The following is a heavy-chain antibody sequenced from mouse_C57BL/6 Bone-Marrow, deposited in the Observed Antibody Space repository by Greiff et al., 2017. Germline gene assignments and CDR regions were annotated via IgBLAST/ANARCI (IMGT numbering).Heavy chain of an antibody. D-gene: IGHD6-1*01. Sequence: VQLPQPGPELVKPGASVKLPCKASGYTFTDYNMDWVKQSHGKSLEWIGDINPNNGGTIYKQKFKGKATLTVDKSSSTAYMELCSLTSEDSAVDYCANDRLSSLDYWGQGTSVTVSA. CDR2: INPNNGGT. CDR3: ANDRLSSLDY. J-gene: IGHJ4*01. CDR1: GYTFTDYN. V-gene: IGHV1-18*01.